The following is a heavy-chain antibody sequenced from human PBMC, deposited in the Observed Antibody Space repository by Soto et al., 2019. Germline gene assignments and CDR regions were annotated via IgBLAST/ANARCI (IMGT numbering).Heavy chain of an antibody. CDR2: IYHSGST. D-gene: IGHD6-19*01. Sequence: LRRPLSLTCAVSGGSISSSNWWSWVRQSPGKGLEWIGEIYHSGSTNYNPSLKSRVTMSVDKSKNQFSLNLNSVTAADTAVYYCARAHSSGWHYFDYWGPGTLVTAPQ. CDR1: GGSISSSNW. CDR3: ARAHSSGWHYFDY. V-gene: IGHV4-4*02. J-gene: IGHJ4*02.